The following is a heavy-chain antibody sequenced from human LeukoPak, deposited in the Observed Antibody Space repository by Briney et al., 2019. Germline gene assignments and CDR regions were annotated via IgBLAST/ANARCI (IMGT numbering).Heavy chain of an antibody. CDR3: AREGAEYSSGWYDY. CDR1: GGSISSYY. V-gene: IGHV4-59*01. J-gene: IGHJ4*02. Sequence: PSETLSLTCTVSGGSISSYYWSWIRQPPGKGLEWLGYIYNNGGTNYNPSLKSRVTISVDTSKNQFSLKLSSVTAADTAVYYCAREGAEYSSGWYDYWGQGILVTVSS. D-gene: IGHD6-13*01. CDR2: IYNNGGT.